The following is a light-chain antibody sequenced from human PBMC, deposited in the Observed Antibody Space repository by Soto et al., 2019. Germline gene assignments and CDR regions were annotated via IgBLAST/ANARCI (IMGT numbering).Light chain of an antibody. CDR2: WAS. CDR1: KSVLYSSNNKNY. J-gene: IGKJ4*01. Sequence: DIVMTQSPDSLAVSLGERATINCKSSKSVLYSSNNKNYLAWYQQKPGQPPKLLIYWASTRESGVPDRFSGSGSGTDFTLTISSQQAQDVAVYYCQQYYSTPLTFGGGTKVEIK. V-gene: IGKV4-1*01. CDR3: QQYYSTPLT.